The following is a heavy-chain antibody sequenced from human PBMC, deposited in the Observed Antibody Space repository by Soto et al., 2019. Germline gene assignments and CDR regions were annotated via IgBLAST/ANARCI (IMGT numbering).Heavy chain of an antibody. Sequence: ASVKVACNASCYVFLTYGMSWGRQAPGRGLEWIGRISPYNGNTNYAQKLKGIVTMTTVTSTSTDYMELMSLRSDETAVYYCARDMDGSGSYYTDPWVQATPVTVS. V-gene: IGHV1-18*01. CDR2: ISPYNGNT. D-gene: IGHD3-10*01. J-gene: IGHJ5*02. CDR1: CYVFLTYG. CDR3: ARDMDGSGSYYTDP.